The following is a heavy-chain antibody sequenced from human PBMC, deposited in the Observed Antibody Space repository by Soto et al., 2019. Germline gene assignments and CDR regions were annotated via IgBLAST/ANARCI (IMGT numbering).Heavy chain of an antibody. CDR1: GFLFSTYA. J-gene: IGHJ4*02. CDR2: LNEDGTST. V-gene: IGHV3-23*01. D-gene: IGHD3-22*01. CDR3: AKYRNYYDSSGYLYDHYFDY. Sequence: GGSLRLSCAASGFLFSTYAMTWVRQAPGKGLEWVSSLNEDGTSTMYADSVKGRFTISRDTSKNTLYLQMNSLRAEDTAVYYCAKYRNYYDSSGYLYDHYFDYWGQGTLVTVSS.